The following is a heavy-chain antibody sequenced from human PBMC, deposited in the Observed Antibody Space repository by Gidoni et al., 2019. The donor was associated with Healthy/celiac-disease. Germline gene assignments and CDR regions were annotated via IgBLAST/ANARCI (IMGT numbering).Heavy chain of an antibody. CDR2: IKQDGSEK. Sequence: EVQLVESGGGLVQPAGSRRLSCAASGSTCSSYWMSWVRQAPGKGLEWVANIKQDGSEKHYVDSVKGRFTISRDNAKNSLYLQMNSLRAEDTAVYYCARVYVDYGDPWDAFDIWGQGTMVTVSS. J-gene: IGHJ3*02. CDR3: ARVYVDYGDPWDAFDI. V-gene: IGHV3-7*03. D-gene: IGHD4-17*01. CDR1: GSTCSSYW.